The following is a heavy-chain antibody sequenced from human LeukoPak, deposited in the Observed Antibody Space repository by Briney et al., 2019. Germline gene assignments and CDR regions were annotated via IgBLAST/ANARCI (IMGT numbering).Heavy chain of an antibody. Sequence: SETLSLTCTVSGGSISSYYWTWIRQPPGKGLGLEWIGYIYYSGGTNYNPSLKSRVTISIDTSKNQVSLKLSSVTAADTAVYYCARLWDSTSSLDYWGQGTLVTVSS. CDR1: GGSISSYY. CDR2: IYYSGGT. D-gene: IGHD6-6*01. J-gene: IGHJ4*02. V-gene: IGHV4-59*08. CDR3: ARLWDSTSSLDY.